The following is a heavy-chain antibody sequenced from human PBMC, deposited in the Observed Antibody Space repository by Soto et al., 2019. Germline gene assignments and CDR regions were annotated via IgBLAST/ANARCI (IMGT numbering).Heavy chain of an antibody. CDR3: ARGSVLMVYAIRYYYYYMDV. CDR2: INHSGST. D-gene: IGHD2-8*01. J-gene: IGHJ6*03. V-gene: IGHV4-34*01. Sequence: ETLSLTCAVYGGSFSGYYWSWIRQPPGKGLEWIGEINHSGSTNYNPSLKSRVTISVDTSKNQFSLKLSSVTAADTAVYYCARGSVLMVYAIRYYYYYMDVWGKGTTVTVSS. CDR1: GGSFSGYY.